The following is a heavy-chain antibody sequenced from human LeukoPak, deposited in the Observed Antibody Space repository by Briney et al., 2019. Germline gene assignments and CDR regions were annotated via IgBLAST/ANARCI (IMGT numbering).Heavy chain of an antibody. Sequence: SETLSLTCTVSGGSISSGSYYWSWIRQPAGKGLEWIGRIYTSGSTNYNPSLKSRVTISVETSKNQFSLKLSSVTAADTAVYYCAREYSGYDPDFDHYYYYYMDVWGKGTTVTVSS. J-gene: IGHJ6*03. D-gene: IGHD5-12*01. V-gene: IGHV4-61*02. CDR1: GGSISSGSYY. CDR3: AREYSGYDPDFDHYYYYYMDV. CDR2: IYTSGST.